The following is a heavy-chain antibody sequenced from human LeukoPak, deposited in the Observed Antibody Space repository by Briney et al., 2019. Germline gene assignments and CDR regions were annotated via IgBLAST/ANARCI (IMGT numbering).Heavy chain of an antibody. CDR3: GEDSRPDGAWSHDY. D-gene: IGHD4/OR15-4a*01. Sequence: GGSLRLACTASGYTFRTYSMTWVRQAPGKGLEWVSGIYGDGRDKFYADSVKGRFTISRDNSGNTMYLQMTSLRAEDTAIYYCGEDSRPDGAWSHDYWGQGTLVTVSS. CDR1: GYTFRTYS. CDR2: IYGDGRDK. V-gene: IGHV3-23*01. J-gene: IGHJ4*02.